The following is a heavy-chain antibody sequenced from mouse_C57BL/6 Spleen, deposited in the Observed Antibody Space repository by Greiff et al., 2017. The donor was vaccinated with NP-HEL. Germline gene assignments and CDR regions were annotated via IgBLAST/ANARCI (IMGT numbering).Heavy chain of an antibody. D-gene: IGHD3-2*02. CDR2: FYPGSGSI. J-gene: IGHJ4*01. Sequence: QVQLQQSGAELVKPGASVKLSCKASGYTFTEYTIHWVKQRSGQGLEWIGWFYPGSGSIKYNEKFKDKATLTADKSSSTVYMELSRLTSEDSAVYFCARHEGRQLSLHYYAMDYWGQGTSVTVSS. CDR3: ARHEGRQLSLHYYAMDY. V-gene: IGHV1-62-2*01. CDR1: GYTFTEYT.